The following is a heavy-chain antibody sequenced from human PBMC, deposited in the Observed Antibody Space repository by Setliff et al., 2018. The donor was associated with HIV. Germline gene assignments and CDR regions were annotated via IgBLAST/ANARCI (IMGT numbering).Heavy chain of an antibody. D-gene: IGHD3-10*01. J-gene: IGHJ4*01. V-gene: IGHV1-3*01. CDR2: VNVGNGDT. CDR3: ARGALLAVFDFDH. Sequence: ASVKVSCKASGYTFTTYSLHWVRQAPGQSLEWMGWVNVGNGDTKYSQDLQGRITITRDTSANTAYMELSRLRSDDTAVYFCARGALLAVFDFDHWGHGTLVTVSS. CDR1: GYTFTTYS.